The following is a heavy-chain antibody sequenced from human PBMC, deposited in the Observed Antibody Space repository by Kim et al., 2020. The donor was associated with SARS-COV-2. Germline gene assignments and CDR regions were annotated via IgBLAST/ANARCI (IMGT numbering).Heavy chain of an antibody. CDR2: DGGTR. V-gene: IGHV3-33*01. CDR1: GFSFKNYG. CDR3: VRDKDWCFDL. J-gene: IGHJ2*01. Sequence: GGSLRLSCSPSGFSFKNYGMHWVRQAPAKGLEWVAHDGGTRDYGDSVRGRFTIARDNSKNTLYLQMNSLRAEDTGITYCVRDKDWCFDLWGRGTLVTVSS.